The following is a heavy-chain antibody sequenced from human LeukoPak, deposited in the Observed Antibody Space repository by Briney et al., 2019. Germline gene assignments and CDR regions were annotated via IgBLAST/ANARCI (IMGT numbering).Heavy chain of an antibody. Sequence: GGSLRLSCAASGFTFSSYAMHWVRQAPGKGLEWVAVISYDGSNKYYADSVKGRFTISRDNSKNTLYLQMNSLRAEDTAVYYCASQSARITMIVVAPPDYWGQGTLVTVSS. J-gene: IGHJ4*02. CDR1: GFTFSSYA. CDR2: ISYDGSNK. CDR3: ASQSARITMIVVAPPDY. V-gene: IGHV3-30-3*01. D-gene: IGHD3-22*01.